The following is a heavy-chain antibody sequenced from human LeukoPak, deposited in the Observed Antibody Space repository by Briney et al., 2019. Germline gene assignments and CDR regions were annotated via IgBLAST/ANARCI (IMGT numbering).Heavy chain of an antibody. CDR3: ARLYPAYCSGGSRYRFDY. CDR1: GGSFSGYY. CDR2: INHSGST. V-gene: IGHV4-34*01. J-gene: IGHJ4*02. D-gene: IGHD2-15*01. Sequence: SETLSLTCAVYGGSFSGYYWSWIRQPPGKGLEWIGEINHSGSTNYNPSLKSRVTIPIDTSKNQFSLKLSSVTAADTAVYYCARLYPAYCSGGSRYRFDYWGQGTLVTVSS.